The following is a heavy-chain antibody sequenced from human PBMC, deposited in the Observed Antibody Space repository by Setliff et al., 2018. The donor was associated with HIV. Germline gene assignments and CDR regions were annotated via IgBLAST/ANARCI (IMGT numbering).Heavy chain of an antibody. J-gene: IGHJ6*02. D-gene: IGHD6-13*01. CDR2: IITILGGVT. CDR1: GGSFNTYS. Sequence: SVKVSCKTSGGSFNTYSISWVRQAPGQGLEWMGGIITILGGVTKYAQKFQGRVTITTDESRSTAYMELSSLSSEDTAVFYCARVGHSSSYHYYGMDVWGQGTTVTVSS. V-gene: IGHV1-69*10. CDR3: ARVGHSSSYHYYGMDV.